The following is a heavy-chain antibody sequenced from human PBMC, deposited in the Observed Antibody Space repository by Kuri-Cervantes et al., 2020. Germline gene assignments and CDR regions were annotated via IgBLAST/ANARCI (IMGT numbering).Heavy chain of an antibody. V-gene: IGHV3-53*05. CDR2: IYSGGST. J-gene: IGHJ4*02. Sequence: GESLKISWAASGFTVSSNYMSWVRQAPGKGLEWVSVIYSGGSTYYADSEKVRFTISRDNSKNTLYLQMNSLRAEDTAVYYCARDFSVTNPFSFDYWGQGTLVTVSS. CDR3: ARDFSVTNPFSFDY. CDR1: GFTVSSNY. D-gene: IGHD2-21*02.